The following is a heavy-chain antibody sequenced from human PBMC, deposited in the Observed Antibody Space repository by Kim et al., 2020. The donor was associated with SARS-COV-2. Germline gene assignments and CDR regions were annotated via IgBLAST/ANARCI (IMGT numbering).Heavy chain of an antibody. V-gene: IGHV3-48*02. CDR2: ISSSSSTI. D-gene: IGHD3-3*01. CDR1: GFTFSSYS. CDR3: ARDGAHYDFWSGSPRGGFLGMDV. Sequence: GGSLRLSCAASGFTFSSYSMNWVRQAPGKGLEWVSYISSSSSTIYYADSVKGRFTISRDNAKNSLYLQMNSLRDEDTAVYYCARDGAHYDFWSGSPRGGFLGMDVWGQGTTVTVSS. J-gene: IGHJ6*02.